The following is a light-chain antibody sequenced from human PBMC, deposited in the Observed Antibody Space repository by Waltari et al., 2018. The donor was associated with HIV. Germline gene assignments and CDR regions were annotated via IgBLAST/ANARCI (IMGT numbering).Light chain of an antibody. CDR1: SSDVGSYKL. Sequence: QSALTQPASVSGSPGQSITISCTGTSSDVGSYKLVTWYQPHPGKAPKLMIYEVSKRPSGVSNRFSGSKSGNTASLTISGLQAEDEADYYCCSYAGSSTNYVFGTGTKVTVL. CDR2: EVS. V-gene: IGLV2-23*02. CDR3: CSYAGSSTNYV. J-gene: IGLJ1*01.